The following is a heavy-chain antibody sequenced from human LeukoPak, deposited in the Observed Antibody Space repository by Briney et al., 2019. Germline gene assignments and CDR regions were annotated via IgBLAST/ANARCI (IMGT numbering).Heavy chain of an antibody. CDR1: GGSISGFY. Sequence: SQTLSLTCTVSGGSISGFYWSWTRQPPGKGLEWIGYIYYTGSTNYNPSLQSRVTISVDTSKNQFSLKLRSVTAADTAVYYCARHGSSSWYPYWGQGTLVIVSS. V-gene: IGHV4-59*08. D-gene: IGHD6-13*01. CDR3: ARHGSSSWYPY. J-gene: IGHJ4*02. CDR2: IYYTGST.